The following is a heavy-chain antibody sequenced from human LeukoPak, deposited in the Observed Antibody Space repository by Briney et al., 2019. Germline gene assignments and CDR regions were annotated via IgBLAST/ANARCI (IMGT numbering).Heavy chain of an antibody. Sequence: GGSLRLSCAASEFSFSIYAMSWVRQAPGQGLEWVSSITSNGESTYYAGSVKGRFTISRDNSKNTVYLQMNSLRAEDTAVYYCARHRRNYYGSTGHYYQRNGDHWGQGTLVTLSS. CDR1: EFSFSIYA. D-gene: IGHD3-22*01. CDR2: ITSNGEST. V-gene: IGHV3-23*01. J-gene: IGHJ5*02. CDR3: ARHRRNYYGSTGHYYQRNGDH.